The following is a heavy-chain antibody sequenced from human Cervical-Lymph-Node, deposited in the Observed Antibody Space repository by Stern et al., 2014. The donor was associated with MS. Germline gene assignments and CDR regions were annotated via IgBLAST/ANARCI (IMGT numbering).Heavy chain of an antibody. V-gene: IGHV4-59*01. Sequence: VQLEESGPGLVKPSETLSLTCTVSGGSISSYYWSWIRQSPGKGLEWLAYIYYSGHTDYNPSLQGRVTVSADTSKNQVSLRLSSVTAADTAVYYCARGFSSSWYGGRFFNYWGQGTLVTVSS. J-gene: IGHJ4*02. CDR3: ARGFSSSWYGGRFFNY. CDR1: GGSISSYY. CDR2: IYYSGHT. D-gene: IGHD6-13*01.